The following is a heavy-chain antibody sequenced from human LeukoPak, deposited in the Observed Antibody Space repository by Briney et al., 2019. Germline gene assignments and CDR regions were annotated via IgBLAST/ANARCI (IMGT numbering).Heavy chain of an antibody. CDR1: GYTFTGYY. CDR2: INPNSGGT. CDR3: ARPHSPRYSSSWYNY. J-gene: IGHJ4*02. Sequence: ASVKVSCKASGYTFTGYYMHWVRQARGQGLEWMGWINPNSGGTNYAQKFQGRVTMTRDTSISTAYMELSRLRSDDTAVYYCARPHSPRYSSSWYNYWGQGTLVTVSS. V-gene: IGHV1-2*02. D-gene: IGHD6-13*01.